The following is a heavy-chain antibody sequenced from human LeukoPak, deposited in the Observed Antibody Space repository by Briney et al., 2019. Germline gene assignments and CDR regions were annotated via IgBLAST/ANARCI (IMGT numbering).Heavy chain of an antibody. J-gene: IGHJ4*02. D-gene: IGHD1-1*01. CDR3: ARGGTPYYFDY. CDR1: GGSISSYY. V-gene: IGHV4-59*01. CDR2: IYYSGST. Sequence: SETLSLTCTVSGGSISSYYWSWIRQPPGKGLEWIGYIYYSGSTNYNPSLKSRVTISVDTSKNQFSLKLGSVTAADTAVYYCARGGTPYYFDYWGQGTLVTVSS.